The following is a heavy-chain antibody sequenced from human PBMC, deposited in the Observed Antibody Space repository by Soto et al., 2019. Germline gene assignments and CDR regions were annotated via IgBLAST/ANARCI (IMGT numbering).Heavy chain of an antibody. CDR2: ISSSSSYI. J-gene: IGHJ4*02. V-gene: IGHV3-21*01. D-gene: IGHD3-22*01. CDR3: SRDSGSSGYSSFDY. CDR1: GFTFSSYA. Sequence: GGSLRLSCAASGFTFSSYAMSWVRQAPGKGLEWVSSISSSSSYIYYADSVKGRFTISRDNTKNSLYLQMNSLRAEDAAVYYCSRDSGSSGYSSFDYWGQGTLVTVSS.